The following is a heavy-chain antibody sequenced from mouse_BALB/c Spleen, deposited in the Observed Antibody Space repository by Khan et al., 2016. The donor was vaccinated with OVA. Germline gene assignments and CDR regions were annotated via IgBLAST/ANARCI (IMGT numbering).Heavy chain of an antibody. J-gene: IGHJ3*01. CDR2: ISTGGST. CDR1: GFTFSNYA. Sequence: EVNLVESGGGLVTPGRSLKVSCAASGFTFSNYAMSWVRQTPEKRLEWVASISTGGSTYYPDSVKGRFTISRDNARNILYLQMSSLRSEDTAMYYCARDYWFVYWGQGTLVTVSA. CDR3: ARDYWFVY. V-gene: IGHV5-6-5*01.